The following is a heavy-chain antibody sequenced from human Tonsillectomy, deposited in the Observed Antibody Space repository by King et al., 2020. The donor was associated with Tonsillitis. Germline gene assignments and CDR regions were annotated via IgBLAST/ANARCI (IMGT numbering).Heavy chain of an antibody. CDR1: GGSINNYF. CDR2: IYYIGNT. CDR3: ARRVCTGGTCSLDY. Sequence: QLQESGPGLVKPSETLSLNCTVSGGSINNYFWSWIRQPPGKGLEWIGYIYYIGNTFYNPSLKSRVTITVDTSKNQFSLTLSSVTVADTAVYYCARRVCTGGTCSLDYWGQGSLVTVSS. D-gene: IGHD2-8*02. J-gene: IGHJ4*02. V-gene: IGHV4-59*08.